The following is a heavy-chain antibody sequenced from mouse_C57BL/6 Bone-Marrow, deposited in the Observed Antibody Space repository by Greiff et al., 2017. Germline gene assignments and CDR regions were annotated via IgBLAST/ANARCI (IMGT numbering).Heavy chain of an antibody. Sequence: EVKLLESGGGLVQPKGSLKLSCAASGFSFNTYAMNWVRQAPGKGLEWVARIRSKSNNYATYYADSVKDRFTISRDDSESMLYLQMNNLKTEDTAMYYCVTGPVLFAYWGQGTLVTVSA. CDR1: GFSFNTYA. CDR3: VTGPVLFAY. J-gene: IGHJ3*01. V-gene: IGHV10-1*01. CDR2: IRSKSNNYAT.